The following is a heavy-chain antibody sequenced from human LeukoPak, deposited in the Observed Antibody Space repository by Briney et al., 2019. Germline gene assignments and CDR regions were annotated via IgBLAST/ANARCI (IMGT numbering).Heavy chain of an antibody. V-gene: IGHV3-21*01. CDR3: ARDLDSSGWSQSYYYYGMDV. D-gene: IGHD6-19*01. CDR1: GFTFSSYS. Sequence: GGSLRLSCAASGFTFSSYSMNWVRQAPGKGLEWVSSISSSSSYIYYADSVKGRFTISRGNAKNSLYLQMNSLRAEDTAVYYCARDLDSSGWSQSYYYYGMDVWGQGTTVTVSS. J-gene: IGHJ6*02. CDR2: ISSSSSYI.